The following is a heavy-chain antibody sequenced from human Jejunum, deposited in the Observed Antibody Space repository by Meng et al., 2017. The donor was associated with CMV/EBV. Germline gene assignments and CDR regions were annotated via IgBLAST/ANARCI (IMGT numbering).Heavy chain of an antibody. CDR2: IIAVLRTP. CDR3: ARGFTNGWQPFDF. CDR1: GGVFNNYA. J-gene: IGHJ4*02. Sequence: QVQWLQPAAEVKSTGSSVRPSCKSSGGVFNNYALTWVRQAPVQGLEWMGGIIAVLRTPNYAPKFQGRLTITADASTDTTYMQLSSLTSEDTAVAFCARGFTNGWQPFDFWGQGTLVTVSS. D-gene: IGHD2-8*01. V-gene: IGHV1-69*12.